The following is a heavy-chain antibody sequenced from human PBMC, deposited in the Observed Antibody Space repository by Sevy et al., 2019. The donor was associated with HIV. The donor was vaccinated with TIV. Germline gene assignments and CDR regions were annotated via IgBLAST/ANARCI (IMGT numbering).Heavy chain of an antibody. V-gene: IGHV3-30*18. CDR3: AKDFTGYNGMDV. D-gene: IGHD3-9*01. Sequence: GGSLRLSCAVSGIIFTTSGMHWVRQAPGKGLEWVAVISYDRRNKFYGDSVKGRLTISRDNPRNILYLQMNSLRDEDTAVYYCAKDFTGYNGMDVWGQGTMVTVSS. CDR2: ISYDRRNK. J-gene: IGHJ6*02. CDR1: GIIFTTSG.